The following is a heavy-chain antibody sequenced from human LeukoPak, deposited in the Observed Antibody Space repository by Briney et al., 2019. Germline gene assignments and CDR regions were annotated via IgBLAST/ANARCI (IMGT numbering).Heavy chain of an antibody. CDR2: IYPADSDT. D-gene: IGHD1-26*01. Sequence: ASVKVSCKASGGTFSSYAISWVRQAPGQGLEWMGRIIYPADSDTRYSPSFQGQVTVSADKSSATAYLHWSSLKASDTAMYYCARLAGSGTYHPLDYWGQGTLVTVSS. CDR3: ARLAGSGTYHPLDY. J-gene: IGHJ4*02. CDR1: GGTFSSYA. V-gene: IGHV5-51*01.